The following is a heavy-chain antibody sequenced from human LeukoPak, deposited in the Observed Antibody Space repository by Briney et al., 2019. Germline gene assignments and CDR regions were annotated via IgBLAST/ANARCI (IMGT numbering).Heavy chain of an antibody. V-gene: IGHV4-59*01. D-gene: IGHD3-9*01. J-gene: IGHJ6*02. Sequence: PSETLSLTCTVSGGSISSYYWGWIRQPPGKGLEWIGYIYYSGSTNYNPSLKSRVTISVDTSKNQFSLKLSSVTAADTAVYYCARGDLDILTGYPSRGGDVWGQGTTVTVSS. CDR2: IYYSGST. CDR3: ARGDLDILTGYPSRGGDV. CDR1: GGSISSYY.